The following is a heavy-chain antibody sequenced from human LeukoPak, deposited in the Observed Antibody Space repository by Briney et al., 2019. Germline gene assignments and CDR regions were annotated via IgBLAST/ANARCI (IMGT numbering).Heavy chain of an antibody. D-gene: IGHD1-26*01. Sequence: ASVKVSCKASGYTFTDYFMHWVRQAPGEGLEWMGRINSNSGGTEYAQTFQGRVTMTRDTSISTAYMELSRLKSDDTAVYYCASEPPYSVSYYDFDYWGQGTLVTVSS. V-gene: IGHV1-2*06. CDR1: GYTFTDYF. J-gene: IGHJ4*02. CDR2: INSNSGGT. CDR3: ASEPPYSVSYYDFDY.